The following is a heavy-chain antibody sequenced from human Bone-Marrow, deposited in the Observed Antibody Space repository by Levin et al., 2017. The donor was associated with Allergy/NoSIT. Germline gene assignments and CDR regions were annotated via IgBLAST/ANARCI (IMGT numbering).Heavy chain of an antibody. Sequence: SETLSLTCSVSGSSISCYYLSWIRQPAGKGLEWIGRIYTSGRTNYNPSLKSRVTMSVDTSKKQFSLKLSSVTAADTAVYYCARDAAYSSFKGWYFDLWGRGTLVTVSS. V-gene: IGHV4-4*07. CDR1: GSSISCYY. J-gene: IGHJ2*01. CDR2: IYTSGRT. D-gene: IGHD6-6*01. CDR3: ARDAAYSSFKGWYFDL.